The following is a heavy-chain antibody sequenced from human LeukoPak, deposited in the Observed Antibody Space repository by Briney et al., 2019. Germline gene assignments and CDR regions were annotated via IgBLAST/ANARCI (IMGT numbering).Heavy chain of an antibody. Sequence: SETLSLTCTVSSGSINSYYWNWIRQPPGKGLEWIGYVYYSENIYYGPSLKSRVTISVDTSKKQSSLKLNSVTAADTAVYYCAAGITGRTIDYWGQGTLVTVSS. CDR1: SGSINSYY. D-gene: IGHD1-20*01. CDR2: VYYSENI. J-gene: IGHJ4*02. CDR3: AAGITGRTIDY. V-gene: IGHV4-59*01.